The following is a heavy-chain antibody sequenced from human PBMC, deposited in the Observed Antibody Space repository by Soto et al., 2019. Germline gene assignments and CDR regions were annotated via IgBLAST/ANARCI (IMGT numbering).Heavy chain of an antibody. CDR1: GGSISSGGYS. CDR3: ARARWLQLLYFDY. J-gene: IGHJ4*02. V-gene: IGHV4-30-2*01. Sequence: TLSLTCAVSGGSISSGGYSWSWIRQPPGKGLEWIGYIYHSGSTYYNPSLKSRVTISVDRSKNQFSLKLSSVTAADTAVYYCARARWLQLLYFDYWGQGTLVTVSS. D-gene: IGHD5-12*01. CDR2: IYHSGST.